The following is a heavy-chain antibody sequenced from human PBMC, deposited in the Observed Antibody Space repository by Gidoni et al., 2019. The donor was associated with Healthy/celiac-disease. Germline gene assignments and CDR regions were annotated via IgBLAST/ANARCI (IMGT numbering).Heavy chain of an antibody. D-gene: IGHD1-20*01. J-gene: IGHJ1*01. CDR2: IYYDGNNK. Sequence: QVQLVESGGGVVQPGTSLRLSCAASGFAFSTYGMHWVRQAPGKGLEWVAVIYYDGNNKYYVDSVKGRFTISRDNSKNTLHLQMNSLRAEDTAVYYCARGRDMGRRYDFQHWGQGTLVTVSS. CDR1: GFAFSTYG. V-gene: IGHV3-33*01. CDR3: ARGRDMGRRYDFQH.